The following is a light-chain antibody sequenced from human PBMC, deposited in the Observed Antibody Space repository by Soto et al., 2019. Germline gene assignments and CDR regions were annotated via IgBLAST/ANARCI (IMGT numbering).Light chain of an antibody. CDR2: GAS. Sequence: EIVLTQSPGTLSLSPGDRGTLSCRASQSVSSTYLGWYQQKPGQAPRLLIYGASSRTTGIPDRFSGSGSGTDFTLTISRLEPEAFAVFYCQQYGSSPRTFGQGTKVDIK. CDR3: QQYGSSPRT. CDR1: QSVSSTY. V-gene: IGKV3-20*01. J-gene: IGKJ1*01.